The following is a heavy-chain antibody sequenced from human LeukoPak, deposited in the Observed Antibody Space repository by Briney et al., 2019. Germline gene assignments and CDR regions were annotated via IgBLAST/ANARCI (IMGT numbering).Heavy chain of an antibody. CDR2: ISYDGSNK. Sequence: GRSLRLSCAASGFTFSGYGMHWVRQAPGKGLEWVAVISYDGSNKYYADSVKGRFTISRDNSKNTLYLQMNSLRAEDTAVYYCAKDTDFAPGYYDSSGYSFDYWGQRALVTVSP. J-gene: IGHJ4*02. D-gene: IGHD3-22*01. CDR1: GFTFSGYG. V-gene: IGHV3-30*18. CDR3: AKDTDFAPGYYDSSGYSFDY.